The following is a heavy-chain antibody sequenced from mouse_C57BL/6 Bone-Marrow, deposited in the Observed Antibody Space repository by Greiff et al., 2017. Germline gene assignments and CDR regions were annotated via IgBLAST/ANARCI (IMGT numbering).Heavy chain of an antibody. CDR2: IRLKSDNYAT. V-gene: IGHV6-3*01. CDR1: GFTFSNYW. J-gene: IGHJ2*01. Sequence: DVQLVESGGGLVQPGGSMKLSCVASGFTFSNYWMNWVRQSPEKGLEWVAQIRLKSDNYATHYAESVKGRFTISRDDSKSSVYLQMNNLRAEDTGIYYCTEYYYGSSPYWGQGTTLTVSS. D-gene: IGHD1-1*01. CDR3: TEYYYGSSPY.